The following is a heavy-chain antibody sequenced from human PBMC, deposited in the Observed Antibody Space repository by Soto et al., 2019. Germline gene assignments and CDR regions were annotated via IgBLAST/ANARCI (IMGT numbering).Heavy chain of an antibody. CDR2: ISSSGSTI. D-gene: IGHD1-7*01. V-gene: IGHV3-11*01. Sequence: GGSLRLSCAASGFTFSDYYMSWIRQAPGRGLEWVSYISSSGSTIYYADSVKGRFTISRDNAKNSLYLQMNSLRAEDTAVYYCARDPHWNYVRGVYYYYGMDVWGQGTTVTVSS. J-gene: IGHJ6*02. CDR3: ARDPHWNYVRGVYYYYGMDV. CDR1: GFTFSDYY.